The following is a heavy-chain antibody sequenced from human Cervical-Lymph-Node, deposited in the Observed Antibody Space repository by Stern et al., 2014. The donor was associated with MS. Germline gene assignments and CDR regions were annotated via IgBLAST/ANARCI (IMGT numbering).Heavy chain of an antibody. V-gene: IGHV4-31*03. J-gene: IGHJ4*02. Sequence: QEQLQESGPGLVKPSQTLSLTCTVSGGSINIGDYYWSWIRHLPGKGLEWIGYIYNIGSTSYNSSLKSRVSISVDTSKNQFSLNLNSMTAADTAMYYCAGGTVAGLFDFWGQGMLVTVSS. CDR3: AGGTVAGLFDF. CDR2: IYNIGST. D-gene: IGHD6-19*01. CDR1: GGSINIGDYY.